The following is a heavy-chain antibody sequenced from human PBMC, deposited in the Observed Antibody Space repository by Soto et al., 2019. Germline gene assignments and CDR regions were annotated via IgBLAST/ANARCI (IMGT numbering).Heavy chain of an antibody. CDR2: ISYDGTNK. CDR3: AAHSGNYWNPFDY. D-gene: IGHD1-26*01. J-gene: IGHJ4*02. Sequence: GGSLRLSCAASGFTFSTYGMHWVRQAPGKGLEWVALISYDGTNKYYGDSVKGRFTISRDNPKNTLYLQMNSLRPEDTAVYYCAAHSGNYWNPFDYWGLGTLVTVSS. V-gene: IGHV3-30*03. CDR1: GFTFSTYG.